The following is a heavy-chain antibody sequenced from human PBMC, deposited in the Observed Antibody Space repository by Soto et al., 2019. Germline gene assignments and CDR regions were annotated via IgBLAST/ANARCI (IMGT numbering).Heavy chain of an antibody. V-gene: IGHV1-2*02. D-gene: IGHD2-21*02. CDR1: RYTFTGYY. CDR2: INPNSGGT. Sequence: VASVKVSCKASRYTFTGYYMHWVRQAPGQGLEWMGWINPNSGGTNYAQKFQDRVTMTRDTSISTAYMELSRLRSDDTAVYYCARAWNCGGDCSSDYWGQGTLVAVSS. J-gene: IGHJ4*02. CDR3: ARAWNCGGDCSSDY.